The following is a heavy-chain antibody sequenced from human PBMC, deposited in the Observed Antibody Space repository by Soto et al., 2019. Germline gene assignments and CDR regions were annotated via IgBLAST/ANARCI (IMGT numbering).Heavy chain of an antibody. Sequence: QVQLVQSGAEVKKPGASVKVSCKASGYTFTSYAMHWVRQAPGQRLEWMGWINAGNGNTKYSQKFQGRVTITRDTSASTAYMEPSSLRSEDTAVYYCARGLGGSGSYSDYWGQGTLVTVSS. D-gene: IGHD3-10*01. CDR2: INAGNGNT. J-gene: IGHJ4*02. CDR1: GYTFTSYA. CDR3: ARGLGGSGSYSDY. V-gene: IGHV1-3*01.